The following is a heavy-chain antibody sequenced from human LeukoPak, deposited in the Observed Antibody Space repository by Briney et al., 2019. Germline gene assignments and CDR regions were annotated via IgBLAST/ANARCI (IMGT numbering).Heavy chain of an antibody. CDR2: VYASGST. V-gene: IGHV4-4*07. D-gene: IGHD1-7*01. Sequence: SSETLSLTCSVSGGSISGYYWTWIRRPAGKGLEWIGRVYASGSTHHNPSLKTRLTMSVDTSKNQFSLKLSSVTAADTAVYYCARLITGTTTAFDIWGQGTVVTVSS. CDR3: ARLITGTTTAFDI. J-gene: IGHJ3*02. CDR1: GGSISGYY.